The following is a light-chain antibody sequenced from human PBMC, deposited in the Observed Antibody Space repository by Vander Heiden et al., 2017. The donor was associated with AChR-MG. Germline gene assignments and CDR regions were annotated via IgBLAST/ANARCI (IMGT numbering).Light chain of an antibody. Sequence: QSVLTQPPSASGTPGQRVTIPCPGSRSNIGSNTVNWYPRLPGTAPKLLIFRGDQRPSGVPDRFSGSKSDTSASLAISGLQSEDEADYYCAAWDDSLLGLVFGGGTKLTVL. J-gene: IGLJ3*02. CDR2: RGD. CDR1: RSNIGSNT. CDR3: AAWDDSLLGLV. V-gene: IGLV1-44*01.